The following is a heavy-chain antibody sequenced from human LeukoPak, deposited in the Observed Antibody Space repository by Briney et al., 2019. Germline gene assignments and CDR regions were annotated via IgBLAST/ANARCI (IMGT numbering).Heavy chain of an antibody. V-gene: IGHV3-33*01. J-gene: IGHJ6*03. CDR2: IWYDGSNK. CDR3: ARDPSYDFWSGYYYYYIDV. Sequence: GRSLRLSCAASGFTFSSYGMHWVRQAPGKGLEWVAVIWYDGSNKYYADSVKGRFTISRDNSKNTLYLQMNSLRAEDTAVYYCARDPSYDFWSGYYYYYIDVWGKGTTVTVSS. D-gene: IGHD3-3*01. CDR1: GFTFSSYG.